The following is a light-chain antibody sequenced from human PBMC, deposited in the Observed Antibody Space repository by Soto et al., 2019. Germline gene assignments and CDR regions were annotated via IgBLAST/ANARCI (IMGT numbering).Light chain of an antibody. CDR1: QSVSSY. J-gene: IGKJ2*01. CDR2: DAY. CDR3: HQRINWPRN. V-gene: IGKV3-11*01. Sequence: DIVLTQSPATLFLSPGERATLSCRASQSVSSYLAWYQQKPGQAPRLLIYDAYNRATGIPARFSGSGSGTDFTLTISSLGPEDSAVYYCHQRINWPRNFGQGTKLEIK.